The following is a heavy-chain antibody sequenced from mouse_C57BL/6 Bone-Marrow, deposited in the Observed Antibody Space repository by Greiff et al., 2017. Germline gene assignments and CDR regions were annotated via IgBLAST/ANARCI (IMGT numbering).Heavy chain of an antibody. CDR2: ISNGGGST. Sequence: EVKLMESGGGLVQPGGSLTLSCAASGFTFSDYYMYWVRQTPEKRLEWVAYISNGGGSTYYPDTVKGRFTISRDNAKNTLYLQMSRLKSEDTAMYYCARHLYAMDYWGQGTSVTVSS. CDR1: GFTFSDYY. J-gene: IGHJ4*01. V-gene: IGHV5-12*01. CDR3: ARHLYAMDY.